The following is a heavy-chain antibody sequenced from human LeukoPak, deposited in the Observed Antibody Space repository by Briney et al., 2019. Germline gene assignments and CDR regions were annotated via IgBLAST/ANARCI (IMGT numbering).Heavy chain of an antibody. CDR1: GDSIISYY. CDR3: ARDEPTYSSGWTGLDP. Sequence: SETLSLTCTVSGDSIISYYWSWIRQPPGKGPEWIGYISYSGSNSYNPSSKSRVTLSVDTSKDQSSLKLRSVTAADTAMYYCARDEPTYSSGWTGLDPWGQGTLVTVSS. J-gene: IGHJ5*02. CDR2: ISYSGSN. V-gene: IGHV4-59*01. D-gene: IGHD6-19*01.